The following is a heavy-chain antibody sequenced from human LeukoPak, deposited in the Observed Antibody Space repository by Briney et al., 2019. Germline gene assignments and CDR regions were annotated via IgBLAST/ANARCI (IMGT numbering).Heavy chain of an antibody. V-gene: IGHV1-2*02. CDR2: INPNSGGT. CDR1: GYSFNSQG. D-gene: IGHD2-15*01. J-gene: IGHJ4*02. CDR3: ARECSGGSCYSAGYDY. Sequence: ASVKVSCKASGYSFNSQGMNWVRQAPGQGLEWMGWINPNSGGTSYAHNFQGRVTMTRDTSISTAYMELSRLRSDDTAVYYCARECSGGSCYSAGYDYWGQGTLVTVSS.